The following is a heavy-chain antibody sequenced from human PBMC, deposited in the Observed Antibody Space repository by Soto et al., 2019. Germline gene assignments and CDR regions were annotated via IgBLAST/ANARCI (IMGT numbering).Heavy chain of an antibody. Sequence: QVQLVESGGGVVQPGRSLRLSCAASGFTFSSYGMHWVRQAPGRGLGWVAVIGYDGSNKYYADSVKGRFTISRDNSKNTLYLQMNSLRAEDTAVYYCARDYGPGRLDIWGQGTMVTVSS. CDR2: IGYDGSNK. CDR3: ARDYGPGRLDI. J-gene: IGHJ3*02. V-gene: IGHV3-33*01. CDR1: GFTFSSYG. D-gene: IGHD3-16*01.